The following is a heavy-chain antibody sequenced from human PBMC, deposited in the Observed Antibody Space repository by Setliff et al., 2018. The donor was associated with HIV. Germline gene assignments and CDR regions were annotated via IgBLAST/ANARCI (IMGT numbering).Heavy chain of an antibody. D-gene: IGHD4-17*01. CDR3: ARSPGYGDSKDYYGMDV. J-gene: IGHJ6*02. CDR2: INPSGGST. CDR1: GYTFTTYD. Sequence: ASVKVSCKASGYTFTTYDITWVRQAPGQGLEWMGIINPSGGSTSYAQKFKGRVTMTRDTSTSTVYMELSSLRSEDTAVYYCARSPGYGDSKDYYGMDVWGQGTTVTVSS. V-gene: IGHV1-46*01.